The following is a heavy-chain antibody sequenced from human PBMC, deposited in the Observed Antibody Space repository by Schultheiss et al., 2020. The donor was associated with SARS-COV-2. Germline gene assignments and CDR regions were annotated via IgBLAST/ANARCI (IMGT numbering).Heavy chain of an antibody. CDR1: GGSISSGGYY. CDR3: ARGYSSGWDLDY. D-gene: IGHD6-19*01. V-gene: IGHV4-31*03. CDR2: INHSGHT. Sequence: SETLSLTCTVSGGSISSGGYYWSWIRQHPGKGLEWIGEINHSGHTNYNPSLKSRVTISVDTSKNQFSLKLSSVTAADTAVYYCARGYSSGWDLDYWGQGTLVTVSS. J-gene: IGHJ4*02.